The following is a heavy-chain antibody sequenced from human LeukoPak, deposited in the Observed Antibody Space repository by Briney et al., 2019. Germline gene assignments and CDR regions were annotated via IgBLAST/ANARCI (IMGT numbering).Heavy chain of an antibody. V-gene: IGHV3-21*01. Sequence: PGGSLRLSCAASGFTFSSYSMNWVRQAPGKGLEWVSSISSSSSYIYYADLVKGRFTISRDNAKNSLYLQMNSLRAEDTAVYYCASLGYCSSTSCYESPWGQGTLVTVSS. D-gene: IGHD2-2*01. CDR1: GFTFSSYS. CDR2: ISSSSSYI. CDR3: ASLGYCSSTSCYESP. J-gene: IGHJ5*02.